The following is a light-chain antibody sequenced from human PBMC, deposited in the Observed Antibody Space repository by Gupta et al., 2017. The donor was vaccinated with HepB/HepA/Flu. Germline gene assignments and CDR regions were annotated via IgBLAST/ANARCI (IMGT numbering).Light chain of an antibody. J-gene: IGKJ4*02. CDR3: LQHERYHLT. CDR2: AAS. CDR1: QGIRSD. V-gene: IGKV1-17*01. Sequence: DIHMPQSPSSLSASVGDRVTITCRASQGIRSDLGWYQQKPGKAPKRLIYAASSLQSGVPSRWSGSGSGTEDTITISSMQPEDFATYYCLQHERYHLTFGGGTKVEIQ.